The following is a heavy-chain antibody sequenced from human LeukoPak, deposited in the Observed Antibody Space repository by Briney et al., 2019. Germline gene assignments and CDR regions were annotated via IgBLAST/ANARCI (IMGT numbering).Heavy chain of an antibody. J-gene: IGHJ6*02. D-gene: IGHD1-14*01. CDR2: IYYSGST. CDR1: GGSISSYY. Sequence: PSETLSLTCTVSGGSISSYYWSWIRQPPGKGLEWIGYIYYSGSTNYNPSLKSRVTISVDTSKNQFSLKLRSVTAADTAVYYCARVITYHYGMDVWGQGTTVTISS. CDR3: ARVITYHYGMDV. V-gene: IGHV4-59*01.